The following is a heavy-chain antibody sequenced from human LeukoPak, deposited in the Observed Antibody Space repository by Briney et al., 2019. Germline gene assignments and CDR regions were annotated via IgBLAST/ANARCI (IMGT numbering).Heavy chain of an antibody. CDR1: GYTFTSYY. V-gene: IGHV1-46*01. D-gene: IGHD6-13*01. CDR3: ARPPRIAAAGPAWYFDY. J-gene: IGHJ4*02. CDR2: INPSGGST. Sequence: GASVKVSCKASGYTFTSYYMHWVRQAPGQGLEWMGIINPSGGSTSYAQKFQGRVTMTRDTSTSTVYMELSRLRSDDTAVYYCARPPRIAAAGPAWYFDYWGQGTLVTVSS.